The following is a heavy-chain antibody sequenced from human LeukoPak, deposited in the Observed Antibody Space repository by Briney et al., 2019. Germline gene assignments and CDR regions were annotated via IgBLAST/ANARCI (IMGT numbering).Heavy chain of an antibody. V-gene: IGHV1-69*05. CDR2: IIPIFGTA. D-gene: IGHD3-16*02. CDR3: ARNLGYHNWFDP. Sequence: GASVTVSCTASGGTFSSYAISWVRQAPGQGLEWMGGIIPIFGTANYAQKFQGRVTITTDESTSTAYMELSSLRSEDTAVYYCARNLGYHNWFDPWGQGTLVTVSS. J-gene: IGHJ5*02. CDR1: GGTFSSYA.